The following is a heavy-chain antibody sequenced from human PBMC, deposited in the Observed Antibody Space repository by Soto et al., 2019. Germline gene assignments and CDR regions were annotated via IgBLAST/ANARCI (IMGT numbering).Heavy chain of an antibody. J-gene: IGHJ4*02. CDR3: VKGAWLDY. CDR2: IRGSSGST. CDR1: GFTFSTFD. Sequence: EVQLLESGGGLVQPGGSLILSCAASGFTFSTFDMTWVRQPPGKGLEWVSLIRGSSGSTYYADSVKGRFTISKDKSKNTLYLQMNSLRAEDTAVYFCVKGAWLDYWGQGNMVTVSS. V-gene: IGHV3-23*01.